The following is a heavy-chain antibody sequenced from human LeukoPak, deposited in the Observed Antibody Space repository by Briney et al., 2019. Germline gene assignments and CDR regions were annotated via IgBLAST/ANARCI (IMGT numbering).Heavy chain of an antibody. CDR3: EMGIAAAVDKVGY. V-gene: IGHV4-39*01. J-gene: IGHJ4*02. Sequence: SETLSLTCTVSGGSISSSSYYWGWIRQPPGKGLEWIGSIYYSGSTYYNPSLKSRVTISVDTSKNQFSLKLSSVTAADTAVYYCEMGIAAAVDKVGYWGQGTLVTVSS. CDR2: IYYSGST. CDR1: GGSISSSSYY. D-gene: IGHD6-13*01.